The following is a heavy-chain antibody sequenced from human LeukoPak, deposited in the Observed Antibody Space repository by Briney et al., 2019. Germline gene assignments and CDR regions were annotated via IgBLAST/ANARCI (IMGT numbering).Heavy chain of an antibody. Sequence: SETLSLTCAVYGGSFSGYYWSWIRQPPGKGLEWIGEISHSGSTNYNPSLKSRVTISVDTSKNQFSLKPSSVTAADTAVYYCARLRSSSSLVLPPEYYFDYWGQGTLVTVSS. CDR3: ARLRSSSSLVLPPEYYFDY. V-gene: IGHV4-34*01. J-gene: IGHJ4*02. CDR2: ISHSGST. D-gene: IGHD6-6*01. CDR1: GGSFSGYY.